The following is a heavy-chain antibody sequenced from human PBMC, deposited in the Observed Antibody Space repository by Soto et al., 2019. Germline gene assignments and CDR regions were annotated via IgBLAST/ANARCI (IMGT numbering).Heavy chain of an antibody. CDR2: VYTSAEGGAT. V-gene: IGHV3-15*07. D-gene: IGHD2-15*01. J-gene: IGHJ6*02. CDR3: TTGSVEGF. CDR1: GFSVTNAW. Sequence: EVQLVDSGGGLVKPGGSLRLSCAASGFSVTNAWMNWVRQAPGKGLEWVGRVYTSAEGGATNYAAPVKGRFTISRDDSKNTAYLQMNSLMTEDTAVYYCTTGSVEGFWGQGTTVTVS.